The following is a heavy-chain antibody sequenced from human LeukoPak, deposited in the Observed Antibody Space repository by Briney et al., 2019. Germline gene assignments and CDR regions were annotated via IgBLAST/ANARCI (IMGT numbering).Heavy chain of an antibody. D-gene: IGHD3-3*01. Sequence: GGSLRLSCAASGFTVSSNYMSWVRQAPGKGLEWVANIKQDGSEKYYVDSVKGRFTISRDNAKNSLYLQMNSLRAEDTAVYYCARATQVRYDFWSGYYTGTLFDYWGQGTLVTVSS. V-gene: IGHV3-7*04. CDR2: IKQDGSEK. J-gene: IGHJ4*02. CDR3: ARATQVRYDFWSGYYTGTLFDY. CDR1: GFTVSSNY.